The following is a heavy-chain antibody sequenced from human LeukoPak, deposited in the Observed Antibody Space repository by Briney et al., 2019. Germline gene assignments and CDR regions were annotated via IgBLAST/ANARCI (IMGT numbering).Heavy chain of an antibody. CDR3: AREDYYDSSGYSEGMDV. V-gene: IGHV4-4*07. J-gene: IGHJ6*02. CDR2: MYVSGTT. CDR1: GGSISDHY. D-gene: IGHD3-22*01. Sequence: SETLSLTCTVSGGSISDHYLSWIRQPAGKGLEWIGRMYVSGTTNYNPSLRSRVSMSMDTPKNQFSLRLRSVTAADTAIYYCAREDYYDSSGYSEGMDVWGQGTTVTVS.